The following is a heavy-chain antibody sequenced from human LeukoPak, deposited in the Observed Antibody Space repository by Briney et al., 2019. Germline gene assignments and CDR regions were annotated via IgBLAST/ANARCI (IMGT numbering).Heavy chain of an antibody. CDR1: GGSISSYY. CDR2: IYYRGGA. J-gene: IGHJ4*02. D-gene: IGHD3-3*01. CDR3: ASYDFWSGYYGY. V-gene: IGHV4-59*01. Sequence: PSETLSLTCTASGGSISSYYWSWIRQPPGKGREWIGYIYYRGGANYNPSLKSRVTISVDTSKNPSSLKLSSVTAADTAVYYCASYDFWSGYYGYWGQGTLVTVSS.